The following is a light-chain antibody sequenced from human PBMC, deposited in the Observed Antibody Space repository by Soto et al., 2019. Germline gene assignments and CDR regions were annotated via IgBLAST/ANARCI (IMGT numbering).Light chain of an antibody. V-gene: IGLV2-14*01. CDR1: SSDIGGYNF. J-gene: IGLJ2*01. Sequence: QSVLTQPASVSGSPGQSITISCTGTSSDIGGYNFVSWYQQHPGKAPRLIIFEVNNRPSGVSTRFSGSKSGNTASLTISGLQAEDEGDYYCNSYTSSSTLVVFGGGTKLTVL. CDR2: EVN. CDR3: NSYTSSSTLVV.